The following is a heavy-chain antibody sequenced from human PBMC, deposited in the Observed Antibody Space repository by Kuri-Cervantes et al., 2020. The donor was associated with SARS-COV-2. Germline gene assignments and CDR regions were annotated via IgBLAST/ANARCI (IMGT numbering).Heavy chain of an antibody. CDR1: GFTFSNAW. J-gene: IGHJ3*01. CDR2: IKSKTDGGTT. V-gene: IGHV3-15*07. CDR3: TFGYYYDSSGYYPF. Sequence: GGSLRLSCAASGFTFSNAWMNWVRQAPGKGLEWVGRIKSKTDGGTTDYAAPVKGRFTISRDDSKNTLYLQMNSLKTEDTAVYYCTFGYYYDSSGYYPFWGQGTMVTVSS. D-gene: IGHD3-22*01.